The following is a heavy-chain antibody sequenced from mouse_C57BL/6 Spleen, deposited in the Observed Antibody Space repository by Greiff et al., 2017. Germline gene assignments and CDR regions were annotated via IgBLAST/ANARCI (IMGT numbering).Heavy chain of an antibody. V-gene: IGHV1-26*01. CDR3: ARDGYYGG. J-gene: IGHJ3*01. Sequence: VQLQQSGPELVKPGASVKISCKASGYTFTDYYMNWVKQSHGKSLEWIGDINPNNGGTSYNQKFKGKATLTVDKSSSTAYMELRSLTSEDSAVYYCARDGYYGGGGQGTLVTVSA. CDR2: INPNNGGT. D-gene: IGHD2-3*01. CDR1: GYTFTDYY.